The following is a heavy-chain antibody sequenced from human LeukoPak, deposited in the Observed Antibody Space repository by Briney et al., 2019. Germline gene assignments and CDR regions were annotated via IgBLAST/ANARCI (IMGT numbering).Heavy chain of an antibody. CDR3: ARAETYYYGSGSSNWFDP. CDR1: GGPISSSSYY. Sequence: PSETLSLTCTVSGGPISSSSYYWGWIRQPPGKGLEWIGEIYHSGNTNYNPSLKSRVTISVDTSNNQFSLKLSSVTAADTAIYFCARAETYYYGSGSSNWFDPWGQGTLVTVSS. D-gene: IGHD3-10*01. CDR2: IYHSGNT. J-gene: IGHJ5*02. V-gene: IGHV4-39*07.